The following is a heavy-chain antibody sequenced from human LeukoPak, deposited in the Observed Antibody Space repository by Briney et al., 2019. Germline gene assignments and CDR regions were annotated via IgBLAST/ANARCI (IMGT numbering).Heavy chain of an antibody. CDR1: GFTFSSYA. D-gene: IGHD2-2*01. CDR3: AKGVVVVPAANKHSGYFDY. J-gene: IGHJ4*02. V-gene: IGHV3-23*01. Sequence: GSLRLSCAASGFTFSSYAMSWVRQAPGKGLEWVSAISGSGGSTYYADSVKGRFTISRGNSKNTLYLQMNSLRAEDTAVYYCAKGVVVVPAANKHSGYFDYWGQGTLVTVSS. CDR2: ISGSGGST.